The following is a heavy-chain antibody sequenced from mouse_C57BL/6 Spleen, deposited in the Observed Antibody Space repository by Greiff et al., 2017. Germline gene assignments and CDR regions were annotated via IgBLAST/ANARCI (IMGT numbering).Heavy chain of an antibody. CDR2: ISSGSSTI. V-gene: IGHV5-17*01. CDR1: GFTFSDYG. CDR3: ARGTTVVEDYGYFDV. Sequence: DVKLVESGGGLVKPGGSLKFSCAASGFTFSDYGMHWVRQAPEKGLEWVAYISSGSSTISYADTVKGRFPISRDHAKNTLFLQMNRRRTEDTAMYYCARGTTVVEDYGYFDVWGTGTTVTVSS. J-gene: IGHJ1*03. D-gene: IGHD1-1*01.